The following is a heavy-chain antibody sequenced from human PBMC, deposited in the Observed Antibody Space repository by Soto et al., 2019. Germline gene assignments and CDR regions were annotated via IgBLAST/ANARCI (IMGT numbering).Heavy chain of an antibody. D-gene: IGHD6-19*01. CDR1: GGFFNSHA. V-gene: IGHV1-69*13. J-gene: IGHJ3*02. CDR3: AREVGVAGKWDAFDI. CDR2: IFPLSGTP. Sequence: ASVKVSCKASGGFFNSHAITWVRQAPGQGLEWMGGIFPLSGTPSYAQRFQGRVTIIVDESRTTAFMELTRLRPDDTAVYYCAREVGVAGKWDAFDIWGQGTMVTVSS.